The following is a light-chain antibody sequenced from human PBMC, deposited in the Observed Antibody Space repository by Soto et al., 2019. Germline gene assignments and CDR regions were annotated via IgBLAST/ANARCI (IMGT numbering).Light chain of an antibody. CDR3: QKYSSVPV. CDR2: AAS. Sequence: EVVLTQSPGTVSLSPGERATLSCRASQSVTNNYLAWYQQKAGQAPRLLIYAASSRATGIPDRFSGSGSGTDFTLTINSLQPEDVATYSCQKYSSVPVFGPGTKVEIK. V-gene: IGKV3-20*01. J-gene: IGKJ3*01. CDR1: QSVTNNY.